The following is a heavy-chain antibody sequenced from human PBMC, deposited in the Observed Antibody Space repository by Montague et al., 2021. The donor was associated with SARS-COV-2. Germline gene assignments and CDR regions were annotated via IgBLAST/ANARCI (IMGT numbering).Heavy chain of an antibody. J-gene: IGHJ4*02. CDR3: AREGITAAGKDFDY. Sequence: SLRLSCAASGFTFSSYAMHWVRRAPGKGLEWVAVISYDGTNEYYADSVKGRFTISRDNSKNTLYLQMNSLRAEDTAVYYCAREGITAAGKDFDYWGQGTLVTVSS. CDR1: GFTFSSYA. CDR2: ISYDGTNE. D-gene: IGHD6-13*01. V-gene: IGHV3-30*04.